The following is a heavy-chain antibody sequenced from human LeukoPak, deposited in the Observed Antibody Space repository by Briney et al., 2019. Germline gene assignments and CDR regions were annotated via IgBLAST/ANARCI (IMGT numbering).Heavy chain of an antibody. CDR1: GYTFTSYY. D-gene: IGHD1-26*01. CDR2: INPIGGST. J-gene: IGHJ3*02. CDR3: ARMSVGTFDI. V-gene: IGHV1-46*01. Sequence: GASVKVSCKASGYTFTSYYMQWVRQVFGQGLEWMGMINPIGGSTTYAREFQGGVTMTTDTSTSTVYMELSSLKSDDTAVYYCARMSVGTFDIWGQGTVVTVSS.